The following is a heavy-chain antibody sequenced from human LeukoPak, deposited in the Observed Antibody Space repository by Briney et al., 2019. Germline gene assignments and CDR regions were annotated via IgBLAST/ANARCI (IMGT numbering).Heavy chain of an antibody. D-gene: IGHD6-13*01. CDR1: GGSISSSNW. CDR3: ARGYSSSWYVSGPTSRSWFDP. CDR2: IYHSGST. J-gene: IGHJ5*02. Sequence: PSETLSLTCAVSGGSISSSNWWSWVRQPPGKGLEWIGEIYHSGSTNYNPSLKSRVTISVDKSKNQFSLKLSSVTAADTAVYYCARGYSSSWYVSGPTSRSWFDPWGQGTLVTVSS. V-gene: IGHV4-4*02.